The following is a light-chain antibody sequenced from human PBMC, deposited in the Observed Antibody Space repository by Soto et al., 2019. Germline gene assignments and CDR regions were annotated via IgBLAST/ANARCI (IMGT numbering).Light chain of an antibody. CDR1: QSVKSH. V-gene: IGKV3-11*01. Sequence: EIVLTQSPATLSLSPGEKATLSCRASQSVKSHVAWYQLKPGQSPRLLIFDTTNRATGTPTRFGGSGSGTDFTLTISRLEPEDFAFYCCQQRGNSPVTFGGGTKVEI. J-gene: IGKJ4*01. CDR2: DTT. CDR3: QQRGNSPVT.